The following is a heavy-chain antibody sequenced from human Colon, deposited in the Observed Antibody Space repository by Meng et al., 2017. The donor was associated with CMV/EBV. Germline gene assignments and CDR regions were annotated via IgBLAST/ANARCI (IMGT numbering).Heavy chain of an antibody. CDR2: IYSDGRT. J-gene: IGHJ2*01. D-gene: IGHD2-8*01. CDR3: ARRNGAGYFDL. CDR1: EFTVSSNY. V-gene: IGHV3-53*01. Sequence: LSCAASEFTVSSNYMSWVRQAPGKGLELVSVIYSDGRTYYADSVRGRFTISRDDSKNTLFLQMNSLRAEDTAVYYCARRNGAGYFDLWGRGTLVTVSS.